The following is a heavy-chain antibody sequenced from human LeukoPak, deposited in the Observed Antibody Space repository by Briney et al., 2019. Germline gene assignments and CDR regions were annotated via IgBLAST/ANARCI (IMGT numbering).Heavy chain of an antibody. CDR3: ASITIFGVVTPPGYYYGMDV. CDR1: GFTFSTYS. V-gene: IGHV3-48*01. Sequence: PGGSLRLSCAASGFTFSTYSMNWVRQSPGKGLEWVSSISSNSSTIYYADSVKGRFTISRDNAKKSLYLQMNSLRAEDAAVHYCASITIFGVVTPPGYYYGMDVWGQGTTVTVSS. CDR2: ISSNSSTI. D-gene: IGHD3-3*01. J-gene: IGHJ6*02.